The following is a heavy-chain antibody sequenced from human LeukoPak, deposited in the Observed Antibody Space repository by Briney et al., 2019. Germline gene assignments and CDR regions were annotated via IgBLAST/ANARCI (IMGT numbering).Heavy chain of an antibody. D-gene: IGHD1-14*01. CDR1: GFTFSSYA. Sequence: GGSLRLSCSASGFTFSSYAMHWVRQAPGKGLEYVSAISSNGGSTYYADSVKGRFTISRDNSKNRLYLQMSSLRAEDTAVYYCVKPQPGGGFDYWGQGTLVTVSS. CDR3: VKPQPGGGFDY. V-gene: IGHV3-64D*09. CDR2: ISSNGGST. J-gene: IGHJ4*02.